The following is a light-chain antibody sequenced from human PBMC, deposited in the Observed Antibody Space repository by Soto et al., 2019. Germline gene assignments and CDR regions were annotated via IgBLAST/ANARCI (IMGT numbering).Light chain of an antibody. J-gene: IGKJ1*01. CDR1: QSVSSSY. V-gene: IGKV3-20*01. Sequence: DIVLTQSPGTLSLSPGERATLSCRASQSVSSSYLAWYQQKPGQAPRLLIYAASSRATGIPDRFSGSGSGTDFTLTISRLEPEDFAVYYCQQYGTSPRTFGQGTKVDTK. CDR2: AAS. CDR3: QQYGTSPRT.